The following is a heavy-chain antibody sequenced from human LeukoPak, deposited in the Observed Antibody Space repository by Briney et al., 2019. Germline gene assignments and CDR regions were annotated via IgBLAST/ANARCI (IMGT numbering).Heavy chain of an antibody. V-gene: IGHV3-30*02. D-gene: IGHD3-22*01. CDR1: GFTFSSYG. CDR3: ARSLRRYYYDSSGYYGNFDY. Sequence: PGGSLRLSCAASGFTFSSYGMHWVRQAPGKGLEWVAFIRYDGSNKYYADSVEGRFTISRDNSKNTLYLQMNSLRAEDTAVYYCARSLRRYYYDSSGYYGNFDYWGQGTLVTVSS. CDR2: IRYDGSNK. J-gene: IGHJ4*02.